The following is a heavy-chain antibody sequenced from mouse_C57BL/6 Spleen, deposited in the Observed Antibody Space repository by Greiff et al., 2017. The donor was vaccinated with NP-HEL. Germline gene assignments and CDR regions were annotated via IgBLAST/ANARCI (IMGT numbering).Heavy chain of an antibody. Sequence: EVKLVESGGGLVKPGGSLKLSCAASGFTFSDYGMHWVRQAPEKGLEWVAYISSGSSTIYYADTVKGRFTISRDNAKNTLFLQMTSLRSEDTAMDYCAYYSNYEWAMDYWGQGTSVTVSS. CDR1: GFTFSDYG. CDR3: AYYSNYEWAMDY. J-gene: IGHJ4*01. CDR2: ISSGSSTI. V-gene: IGHV5-17*01. D-gene: IGHD2-5*01.